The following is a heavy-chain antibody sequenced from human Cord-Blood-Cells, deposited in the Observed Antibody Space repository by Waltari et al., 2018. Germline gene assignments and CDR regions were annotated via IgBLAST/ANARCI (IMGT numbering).Heavy chain of an antibody. CDR3: ASPVGATSYYYGMDV. CDR2: IKHSGST. Sequence: QVQLQQWGAGLLKPSETLSLTCAVYGGSFSGYYWSWIRQPPGKGLEWIGEIKHSGSTNYNPSLKSRVTISVDTSKNQFSLKLSSVTAADPAVYYCASPVGATSYYYGMDVWGQGTTVTVSS. J-gene: IGHJ6*02. V-gene: IGHV4-34*01. CDR1: GGSFSGYY. D-gene: IGHD1-26*01.